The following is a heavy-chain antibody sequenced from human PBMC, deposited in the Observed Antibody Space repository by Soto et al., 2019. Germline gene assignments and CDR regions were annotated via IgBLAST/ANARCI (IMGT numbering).Heavy chain of an antibody. CDR2: FYPGDSDT. V-gene: IGHV5-51*01. J-gene: IGHJ6*02. CDR3: ARHGAGTGYYYYYYGMDV. Sequence: GESLKISCKGSGYSFTSYWSGWVRQITGKGLEWMGIFYPGDSDTRYSPSFQGQVTISADKSISTAYLQWSSLKASDTAMYYCARHGAGTGYYYYYYGMDVWGQGTTVTV. CDR1: GYSFTSYW. D-gene: IGHD6-13*01.